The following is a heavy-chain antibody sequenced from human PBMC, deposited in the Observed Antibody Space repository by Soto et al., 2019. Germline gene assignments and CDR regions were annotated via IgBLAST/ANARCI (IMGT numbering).Heavy chain of an antibody. J-gene: IGHJ4*01. D-gene: IGHD5-18*01. CDR1: GGSISSGGYY. V-gene: IGHV4-31*03. CDR2: IYYSGST. Sequence: PSETLSLTCTVSGGSISSGGYYWSWIRQHPGKGLEWIGYIYYSGSTYYNPSLKSRVTISVDTSKNQFSLKLSSVTAADTAVYYCARSGYSYGPYPLLYWGHGTLVIVS. CDR3: ARSGYSYGPYPLLY.